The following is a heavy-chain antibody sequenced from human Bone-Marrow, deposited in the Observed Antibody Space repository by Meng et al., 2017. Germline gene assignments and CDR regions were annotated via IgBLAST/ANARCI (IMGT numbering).Heavy chain of an antibody. Sequence: QVQLVQAGAEVKKPGASVKVSCKPSGYNFPDYWLHWVRRAPGQGLEWMGRIDPKSGDTHYAQRFQGRVTMTGDTSISTAYMELSGLRSDDTAMYYCARSGIQLWLYYWGQGTLVTVSS. D-gene: IGHD5-18*01. J-gene: IGHJ4*02. V-gene: IGHV1-2*06. CDR3: ARSGIQLWLYY. CDR1: GYNFPDYW. CDR2: IDPKSGDT.